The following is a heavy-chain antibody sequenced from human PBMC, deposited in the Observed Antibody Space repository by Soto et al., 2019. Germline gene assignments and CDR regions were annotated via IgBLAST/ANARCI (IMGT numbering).Heavy chain of an antibody. D-gene: IGHD3-22*01. CDR3: ARGFEKGYYESRGPQVPDDAFDI. CDR2: IYHSGST. CDR1: GHSIISSSYY. Sequence: PSETLSLTCTVSGHSIISSSYYWAWIRQPPGKGLEWIGSIYHSGSTNYNPSLKSRVTISVDTSKNQFSLKPSSVTTADTAVYYCARGFEKGYYESRGPQVPDDAFDIWGQGTMGTVSS. J-gene: IGHJ3*02. V-gene: IGHV4-39*07.